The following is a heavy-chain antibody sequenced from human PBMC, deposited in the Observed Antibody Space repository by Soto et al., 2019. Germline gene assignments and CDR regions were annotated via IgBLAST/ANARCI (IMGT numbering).Heavy chain of an antibody. CDR3: ARCMGFDGSGYAFFDS. J-gene: IGHJ4*02. CDR1: GFTFSGHT. V-gene: IGHV3-21*01. CDR2: VSRSSSYI. Sequence: EVQLVESGGGLVKPGGSLRLSCAASGFTFSGHTINWVRQAPGKGLEWVSSVSRSSSYIYYADSVKGRFTVSRDDAEKSLYLQMNSLGAEDTAIYYCARCMGFDGSGYAFFDSWGQGTQVTVSS. D-gene: IGHD3-10*01.